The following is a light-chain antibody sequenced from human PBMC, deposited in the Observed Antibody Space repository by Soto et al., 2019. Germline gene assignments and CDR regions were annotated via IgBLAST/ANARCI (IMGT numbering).Light chain of an antibody. J-gene: IGLJ3*02. Sequence: QSALTQPASVSGSPGQSITISCTGTSSDVGSDYLVSWYQQHPGTAPKLIIYEGTKRPSGVSDRFSGSRSGNTASLTISGGSTEDEGDYFCGSYGDFRTSWVFGGGTKLTVL. CDR3: GSYGDFRTSWV. CDR1: SSDVGSDYL. CDR2: EGT. V-gene: IGLV2-23*01.